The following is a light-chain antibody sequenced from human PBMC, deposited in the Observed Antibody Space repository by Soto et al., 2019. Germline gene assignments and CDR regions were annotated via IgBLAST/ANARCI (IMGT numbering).Light chain of an antibody. CDR1: QNTGATY. V-gene: IGKV3-20*01. CDR3: QQYGTSHYT. Sequence: VLTQSPGTLSLSPGERATLSCRASQNTGATYLAWYQQKPGQAPRLLIYAASSRATGIPDRFSGSGSGTDFTLTISRLEPEDFAVYYCQQYGTSHYTFGQGTKLEIK. CDR2: AAS. J-gene: IGKJ2*01.